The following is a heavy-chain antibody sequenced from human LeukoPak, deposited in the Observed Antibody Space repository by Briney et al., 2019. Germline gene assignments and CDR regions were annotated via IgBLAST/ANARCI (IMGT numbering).Heavy chain of an antibody. J-gene: IGHJ4*02. D-gene: IGHD5-24*01. V-gene: IGHV3-30*02. Sequence: GGSLRLSCAASGFTFSSYGMHWVRQAPGKGLEWVAFIRYDGSNKYYADSVKGRFTISRDNSKNTLYLQMNSLRAEDTAVYYCAKDEEVATITGYWGQGTLVTVSS. CDR3: AKDEEVATITGY. CDR2: IRYDGSNK. CDR1: GFTFSSYG.